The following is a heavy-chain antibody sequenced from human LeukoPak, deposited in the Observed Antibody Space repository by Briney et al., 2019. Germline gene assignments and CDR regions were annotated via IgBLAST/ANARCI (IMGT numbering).Heavy chain of an antibody. V-gene: IGHV1-2*02. D-gene: IGHD3-3*01. CDR3: ARDNPITIFGVVNFAFDI. CDR1: GYTFTGYY. Sequence: GASVKVSCKASGYTFTGYYMHWVGQAPGQGLEWMGWTNPNSGGTNYAQKFQGRVTMTRDTSISTAYMELSRLRSDDTAVYYCARDNPITIFGVVNFAFDIWGQGTMVTVSS. J-gene: IGHJ3*02. CDR2: TNPNSGGT.